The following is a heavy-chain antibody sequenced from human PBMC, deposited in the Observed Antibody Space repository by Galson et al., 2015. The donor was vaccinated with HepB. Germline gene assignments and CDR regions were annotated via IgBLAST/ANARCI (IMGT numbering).Heavy chain of an antibody. J-gene: IGHJ6*02. CDR3: ARCYCSGGSCYSYYGMDV. CDR1: GGTFSSYT. CDR2: ISAYNGNT. D-gene: IGHD2-15*01. Sequence: SVKVSCKASGGTFSSYTISWVRQAPGQGLEWMGWISAYNGNTNYAQKLQGRVTMTTDTSTSTAYMELRSLRSDDTAVYYCARCYCSGGSCYSYYGMDVWGQGTTVTVSS. V-gene: IGHV1-18*01.